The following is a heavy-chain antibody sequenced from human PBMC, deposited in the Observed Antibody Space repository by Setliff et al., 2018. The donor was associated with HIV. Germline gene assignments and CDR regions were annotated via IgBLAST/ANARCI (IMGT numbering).Heavy chain of an antibody. D-gene: IGHD2-21*01. CDR2: IYHSWST. CDR1: GDPIFIGGYY. V-gene: IGHV4-31*03. CDR3: ARASRWGSIPFDY. J-gene: IGHJ4*02. Sequence: SETLSLTCTVSGDPIFIGGYYWSWIRQHPGKGLEWIGCIYHSWSTYYNPSLKSRITMSIDTSKNQFSLKLNSVTAADTAVYICARASRWGSIPFDYWGQGTLVTVSS.